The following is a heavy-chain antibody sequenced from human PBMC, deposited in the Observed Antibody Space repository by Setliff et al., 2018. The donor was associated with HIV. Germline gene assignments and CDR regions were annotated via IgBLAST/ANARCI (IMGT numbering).Heavy chain of an antibody. CDR1: GFTFSSYA. Sequence: GGSLRLSCAASGFTFSSYAMHWVRQAPGKGLEWVANIKQDGSEKYYVDSVKGRFTISRDNAKNSLYLQMNSLRAEDTAVYYCAREGYYDILTANEGGFDYWGQGTLVTVSS. V-gene: IGHV3-7*01. J-gene: IGHJ4*02. CDR2: IKQDGSEK. D-gene: IGHD3-9*01. CDR3: AREGYYDILTANEGGFDY.